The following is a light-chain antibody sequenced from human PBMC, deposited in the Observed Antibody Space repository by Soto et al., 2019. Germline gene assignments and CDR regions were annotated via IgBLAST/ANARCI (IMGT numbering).Light chain of an antibody. CDR2: GAS. V-gene: IGKV1-39*01. Sequence: DIQMTQSPSPLSASVGDRVTITCRASQHINIYLNWYQQKPGRAPKLLIYGASYLQSGVPSRFSGSGSGTDFILVIRSLQPEDFATYYCQKSYNLPFTFVPGTKVAIK. J-gene: IGKJ3*01. CDR3: QKSYNLPFT. CDR1: QHINIY.